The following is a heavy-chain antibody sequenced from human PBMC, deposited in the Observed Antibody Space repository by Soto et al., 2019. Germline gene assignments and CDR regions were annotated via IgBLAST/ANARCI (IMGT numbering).Heavy chain of an antibody. V-gene: IGHV3-23*04. CDR1: GFTFSSYA. CDR2: ISGSGGST. J-gene: IGHJ3*02. CDR3: AKDEVLHFVDSRGAFDI. Sequence: EVQLVESGGGLVQPGGSLRLSCAASGFTFSSYAMSWVRQAPGKGLEWVSAISGSGGSTYYADSVKGRFTISRDNSKNTLYLQMNSLRAEDTAVYYCAKDEVLHFVDSRGAFDIWGPRTMVTVSS. D-gene: IGHD3-9*01.